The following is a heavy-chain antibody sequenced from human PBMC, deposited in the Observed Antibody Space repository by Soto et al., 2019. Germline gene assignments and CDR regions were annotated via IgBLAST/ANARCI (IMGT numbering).Heavy chain of an antibody. CDR3: ADPVPAASHYDNYDMDV. J-gene: IGHJ6*02. CDR1: GFTFTWYS. Sequence: EVQLLESGGGLIPPGGSLRLSCAASGFTFTWYSMSWVRQAPGKGLEWVSHISASGDTTYYADSVKGRFTISRDNSKNTLHLQMNSLRAADTALYSCADPVPAASHYDNYDMDVWGQGTTVTVSS. V-gene: IGHV3-23*01. D-gene: IGHD2-2*01. CDR2: ISASGDTT.